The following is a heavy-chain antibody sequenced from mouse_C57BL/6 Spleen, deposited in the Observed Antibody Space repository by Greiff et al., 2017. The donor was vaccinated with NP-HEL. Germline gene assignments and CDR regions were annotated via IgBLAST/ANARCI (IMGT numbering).Heavy chain of an antibody. CDR3: ERYYSKAWFAY. V-gene: IGHV1-55*01. D-gene: IGHD2-5*01. CDR1: GYTFTSYW. CDR2: IYPGSGST. Sequence: QVHVKQPGAELVKPGASVKMSCKASGYTFTSYWITWVKQRPGQGLEWIGDIYPGSGSTNYNEKFKSKATLTVDTSSSTAYMQLSSLTSEDSAVYYCERYYSKAWFAYWGQGTMVTVSA. J-gene: IGHJ3*01.